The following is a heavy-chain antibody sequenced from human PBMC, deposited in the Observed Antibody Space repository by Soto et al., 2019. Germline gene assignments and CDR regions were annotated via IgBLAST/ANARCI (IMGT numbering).Heavy chain of an antibody. CDR3: VRPSSGWWVDY. V-gene: IGHV5-51*01. J-gene: IGHJ4*02. CDR2: IWPSDSDV. Sequence: PGESLKISCRGSGYTFTDHWIGWVRQMPGKGLEWMGAIWPSDSDVRYSPSLQGQVAISVDKSISTAYLQWSSLKASDTAIYFCVRPSSGWWVDYWGQGTQVTVSS. CDR1: GYTFTDHW. D-gene: IGHD6-19*01.